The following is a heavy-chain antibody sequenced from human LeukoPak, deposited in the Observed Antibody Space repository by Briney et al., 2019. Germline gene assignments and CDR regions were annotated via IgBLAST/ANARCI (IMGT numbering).Heavy chain of an antibody. CDR1: GFTFGDYA. J-gene: IGHJ5*02. D-gene: IGHD3-16*01. Sequence: GGSLRLSCTASGFTFGDYAMSWFRQAPGKGLEWVGFIRSKAYGGTTQYAASVKGRFTISRDDSKSIAYLQMNSLKTEDTAVYYCTRHRFYVWFDPWRQGTLVTVSS. V-gene: IGHV3-49*03. CDR3: TRHRFYVWFDP. CDR2: IRSKAYGGTT.